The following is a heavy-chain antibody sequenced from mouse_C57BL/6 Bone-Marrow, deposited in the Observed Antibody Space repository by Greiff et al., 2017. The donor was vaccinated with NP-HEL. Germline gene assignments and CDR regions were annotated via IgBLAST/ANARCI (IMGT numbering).Heavy chain of an antibody. CDR3: ARSTVVADYFDY. Sequence: VQLQQPGAELVKPGASVKLSCKASGYTFTSYWMHWVKQRPGQGLEWIGMIHPNSGSTNYNEKFKSKATLTVDKSSSTAYMQLSSLTSEDSAVYYCARSTVVADYFDYWGQGTTLTVSS. V-gene: IGHV1-64*01. J-gene: IGHJ2*01. D-gene: IGHD1-1*01. CDR2: IHPNSGST. CDR1: GYTFTSYW.